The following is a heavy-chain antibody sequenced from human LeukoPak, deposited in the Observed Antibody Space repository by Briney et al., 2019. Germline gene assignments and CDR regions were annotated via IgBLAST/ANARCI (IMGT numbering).Heavy chain of an antibody. J-gene: IGHJ4*02. CDR3: ARNRKTRFLEWLLDY. CDR1: GGTFSSYA. Sequence: ASVKVSCKASGGTFSSYAISWVRQAPGQGLEWMGGIIPIFGTANYAQKFQGRVTITADESTGTAYMELSSLRSEDTAVYHCARNRKTRFLEWLLDYWGQGTLVTVSS. CDR2: IIPIFGTA. V-gene: IGHV1-69*01. D-gene: IGHD3-3*01.